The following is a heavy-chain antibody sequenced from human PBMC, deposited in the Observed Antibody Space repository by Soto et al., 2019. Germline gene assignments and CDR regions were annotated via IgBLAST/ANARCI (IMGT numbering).Heavy chain of an antibody. V-gene: IGHV1-8*01. CDR2: MSPNSGDT. CDR3: TRTPPYWGEFDS. J-gene: IGHJ4*02. CDR1: GYTFTNYD. Sequence: QVQLVQSGAEVKKPGASVKVSCKASGYTFTNYDFHWVRQATGQGLEWIGWMSPNSGDTGYAQKFQGRVTLTRSTSISTAYVELSNLRSEDTAVYYCTRTPPYWGEFDSWGQGTLVTVSS. D-gene: IGHD7-27*01.